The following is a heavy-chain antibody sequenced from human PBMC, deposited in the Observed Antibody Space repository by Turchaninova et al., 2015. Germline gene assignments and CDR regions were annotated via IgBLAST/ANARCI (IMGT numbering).Heavy chain of an antibody. CDR1: GGSFCGYY. CDR2: INHSGST. J-gene: IGHJ4*02. CDR3: ARTGYSSNYYFDY. V-gene: IGHV4-34*01. D-gene: IGHD6-19*01. Sequence: QVQLQQWGAGLFKPYETLSLTCAVYGGSFCGYYWILIHQPPGKGLEWIGEINHSGSTNYNPSLKSRVTISVDTSKNQFSLKLSSVTAADTAVYYCARTGYSSNYYFDYWGQGTLVTVSS.